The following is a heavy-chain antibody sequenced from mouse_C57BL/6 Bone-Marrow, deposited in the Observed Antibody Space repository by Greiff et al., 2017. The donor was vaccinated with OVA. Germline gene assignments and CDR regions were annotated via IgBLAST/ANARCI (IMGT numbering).Heavy chain of an antibody. J-gene: IGHJ1*03. CDR3: ARWDYDSPYWYFDV. D-gene: IGHD2-4*01. CDR2: IDPSDSYT. Sequence: QVQLQQPGAELVMPGASVKLSCKASGYTFTSYWMHWVKQRPGQGLEWIGEIDPSDSYTNYNQKFKGKSTLTVYKSSSTAYMQLSSLTSEDSAVYYGARWDYDSPYWYFDVWGTGTTVTVSS. CDR1: GYTFTSYW. V-gene: IGHV1-69*01.